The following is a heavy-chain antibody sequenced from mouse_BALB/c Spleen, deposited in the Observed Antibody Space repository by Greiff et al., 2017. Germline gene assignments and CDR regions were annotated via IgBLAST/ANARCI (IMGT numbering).Heavy chain of an antibody. Sequence: EVKLQESGPGLVKPSQSLSLTCSVTGYSITSGYYWNWIRQFPGNKLEWMGYISYDGSNNYNPSLKNRISITRDPSKNQFFLKLNSVTTEDTATYYCARDWDDDYWGQGTTLTVSS. CDR3: ARDWDDDY. J-gene: IGHJ2*01. V-gene: IGHV3-6*02. CDR1: GYSITSGYY. CDR2: ISYDGSN. D-gene: IGHD4-1*01.